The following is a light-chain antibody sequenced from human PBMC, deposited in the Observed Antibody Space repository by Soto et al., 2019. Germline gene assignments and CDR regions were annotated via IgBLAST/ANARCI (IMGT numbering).Light chain of an antibody. CDR1: SSDVGNYKY. J-gene: IGLJ3*02. CDR3: SSYAGSNLGV. CDR2: EVS. Sequence: QYALTQSPSASGSPGQSVTISCTGTSSDVGNYKYVSWYQQHPGKAPKLMIYEVSKRPSGVPDRFSGSKSGNTASLTVSGLQVEDEADYYCSSYAGSNLGVFGGGTKLTVL. V-gene: IGLV2-8*01.